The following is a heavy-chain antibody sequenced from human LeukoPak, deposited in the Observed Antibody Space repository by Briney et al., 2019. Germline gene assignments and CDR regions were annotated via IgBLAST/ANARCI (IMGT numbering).Heavy chain of an antibody. V-gene: IGHV4-34*01. CDR2: INHSGST. J-gene: IGHJ4*02. D-gene: IGHD4-17*01. CDR1: GGSFSGYY. CDR3: ARDVDYGDYVFDY. Sequence: PSETLSLTCAVYGGSFSGYYWGWIRQPPGKGLEWIGEINHSGSTNYNPSLKGRVTISVDTSKNQFSLKLSSVTAADTAVYYCARDVDYGDYVFDYWGQGTLVTVSS.